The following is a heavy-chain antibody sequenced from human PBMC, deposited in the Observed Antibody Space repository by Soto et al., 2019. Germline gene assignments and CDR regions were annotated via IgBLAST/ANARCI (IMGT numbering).Heavy chain of an antibody. J-gene: IGHJ4*02. V-gene: IGHV4-59*01. CDR1: GGSISSYY. CDR3: AGSNDYYDSSGYYISPGNYFDY. D-gene: IGHD3-22*01. CDR2: IYYSGST. Sequence: LSLTCTVSGGSISSYYWSWIRQPPGKGLEWIGYIYYSGSTNYNPSLKSRVTISVDTSKNQFSLKLSSVTAADTAVYYCAGSNDYYDSSGYYISPGNYFDYWGQGTLVTVSS.